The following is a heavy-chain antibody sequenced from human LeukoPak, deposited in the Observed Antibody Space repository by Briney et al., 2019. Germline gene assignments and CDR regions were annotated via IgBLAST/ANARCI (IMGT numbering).Heavy chain of an antibody. V-gene: IGHV3-33*01. D-gene: IGHD2-2*01. J-gene: IGHJ6*04. CDR2: IWYDGSNK. CDR1: GFTFSSYG. Sequence: GGSLRLSCAASGFTFSSYGMHWVRQAPGKGLEWVAVIWYDGSNKYYADSVKGRFTISRDNAKNSLYLQMNSLRAEDTAVYYCARARDCSSTSCYDYYYYHGMDVWGKGTTVTVSS. CDR3: ARARDCSSTSCYDYYYYHGMDV.